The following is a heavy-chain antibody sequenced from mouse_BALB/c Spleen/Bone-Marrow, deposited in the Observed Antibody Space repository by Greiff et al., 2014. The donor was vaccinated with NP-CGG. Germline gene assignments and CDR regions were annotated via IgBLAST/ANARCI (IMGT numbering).Heavy chain of an antibody. D-gene: IGHD2-4*01. CDR3: ARYDYGVYFDY. V-gene: IGHV14-3*02. Sequence: VQLQQSGAEVVKPGASVKLSCTASGFNIKDTYMHWVKQRPEQGLEWIGRIDPANGNTKYDPKFQGKTTITADTSSNTAYLQLSSLTSEDTAVYYCARYDYGVYFDYWGQGTTLTASS. J-gene: IGHJ2*01. CDR2: IDPANGNT. CDR1: GFNIKDTY.